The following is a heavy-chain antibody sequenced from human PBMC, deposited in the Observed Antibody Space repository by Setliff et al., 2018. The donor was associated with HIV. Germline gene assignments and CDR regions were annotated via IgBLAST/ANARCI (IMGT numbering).Heavy chain of an antibody. CDR3: AREGLAVAGLNWFDP. D-gene: IGHD6-19*01. CDR1: GYTFTTYG. V-gene: IGHV1-69*05. Sequence: SVKVSCKASGYTFTTYGISWVRQAPGHGLEWMGGIIPIFGTANYAQKFQGRVTITTDESTSTAYMELSSLRSEDTAVYYCAREGLAVAGLNWFDPWGQGTLVTVSS. CDR2: IIPIFGTA. J-gene: IGHJ5*02.